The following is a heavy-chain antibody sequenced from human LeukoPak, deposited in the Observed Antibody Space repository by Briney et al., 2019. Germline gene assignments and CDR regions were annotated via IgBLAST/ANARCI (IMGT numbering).Heavy chain of an antibody. Sequence: GASVKVSCKSSGYTFTSYSMHWVRQAPGQGLEWMGIINPGGGSTTYAQKFQGRVTMTRDTSSSTVYMELSGLKSEDTAVYFCAIAEGSGFDLYFEYWGQGTLVTVSS. CDR1: GYTFTSYS. CDR3: AIAEGSGFDLYFEY. V-gene: IGHV1-46*01. J-gene: IGHJ4*02. D-gene: IGHD5-12*01. CDR2: INPGGGST.